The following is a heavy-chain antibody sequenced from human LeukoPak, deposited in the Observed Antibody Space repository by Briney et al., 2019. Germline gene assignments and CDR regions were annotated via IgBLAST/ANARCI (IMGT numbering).Heavy chain of an antibody. V-gene: IGHV1-18*01. CDR3: ARDPSYYGSGSYYKYNWFDP. CDR2: ISAYNGNT. J-gene: IGHJ5*02. Sequence: ASVKVSCKASGYTFTSYGISWVRQAPGQGLEWMGWISAYNGNTNYAQKLQGRVTMTTDTSTSTAYMELRSLRSDDTAVYYCARDPSYYGSGSYYKYNWFDPWGQGTLVTVSS. CDR1: GYTFTSYG. D-gene: IGHD3-10*01.